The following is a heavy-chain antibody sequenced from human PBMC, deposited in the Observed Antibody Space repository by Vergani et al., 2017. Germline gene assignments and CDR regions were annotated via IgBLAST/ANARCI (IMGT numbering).Heavy chain of an antibody. CDR1: GFTLSDHV. D-gene: IGHD6-13*01. J-gene: IGHJ5*02. Sequence: EVQLVESGGGLVQPGGSLRLSCAASGFTLSDHVMDWVRQGPGKGLEWVGRSRKKARSNTTEYSVYVKGSFTISRDDSRNSLYLQMNSLKTEDTAVYYCATLPLQTQQQVTSWGQGTLVTVSS. CDR2: SRKKARSNTT. V-gene: IGHV3-72*01. CDR3: ATLPLQTQQQVTS.